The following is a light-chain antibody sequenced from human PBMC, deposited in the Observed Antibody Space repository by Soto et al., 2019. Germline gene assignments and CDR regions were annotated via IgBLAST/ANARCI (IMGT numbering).Light chain of an antibody. J-gene: IGKJ5*01. CDR1: QGISNY. V-gene: IGKV1-27*01. CDR3: QKYNSALRIT. CDR2: AAS. Sequence: DIQMTQSPSSLSASVGDRVTITCRASQGISNYLAWYQQKPGKVPKLLIYAASTLQSGVPSRFSGSGSGTDFTLTISRLQPEDVATYYCQKYNSALRITFGQGTRLEIK.